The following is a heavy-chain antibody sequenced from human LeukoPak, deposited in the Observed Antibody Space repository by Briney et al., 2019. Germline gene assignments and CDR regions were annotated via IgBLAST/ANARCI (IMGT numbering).Heavy chain of an antibody. CDR1: GYTFTSYG. D-gene: IGHD6-19*01. CDR2: IIPIFGTA. Sequence: SVKVSCKASGYTFTSYGISWVRQAPGQGLEWMGGIIPIFGTANYAQKFQGRVTVTADESTSTAYMELSSLRSEDTAVYYCARVFGYSSGWMGPIDYWGQGTLVTVSS. J-gene: IGHJ4*02. CDR3: ARVFGYSSGWMGPIDY. V-gene: IGHV1-69*13.